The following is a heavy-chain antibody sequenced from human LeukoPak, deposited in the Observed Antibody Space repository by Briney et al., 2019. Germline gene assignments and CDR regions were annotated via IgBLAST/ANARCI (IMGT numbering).Heavy chain of an antibody. Sequence: GGSLRLSCAASGLTFSIYTMSWVRQAPGKGLEWVSAISGSGGSAFYADSVKGRFTISRDNSKTTLYLQTDSLTAEDTAVYYCAKLGDFDYCGQGTLVTVSS. CDR1: GLTFSIYT. V-gene: IGHV3-23*01. D-gene: IGHD1-26*01. CDR3: AKLGDFDY. CDR2: ISGSGGSA. J-gene: IGHJ4*02.